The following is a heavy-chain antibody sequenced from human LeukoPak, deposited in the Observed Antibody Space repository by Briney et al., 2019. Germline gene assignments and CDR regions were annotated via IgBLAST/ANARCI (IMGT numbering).Heavy chain of an antibody. D-gene: IGHD1-7*01. Sequence: PGGSLRLSCAASGFTFSSYWMSWVRQAPGKGLEWVANIKQDGSEKYYVDSVKGRFTISRDNAKNSLYLQMNSLRAEDAAVYYCARGRGNYPFGYWGQGTLVTVSS. V-gene: IGHV3-7*01. CDR2: IKQDGSEK. J-gene: IGHJ4*02. CDR3: ARGRGNYPFGY. CDR1: GFTFSSYW.